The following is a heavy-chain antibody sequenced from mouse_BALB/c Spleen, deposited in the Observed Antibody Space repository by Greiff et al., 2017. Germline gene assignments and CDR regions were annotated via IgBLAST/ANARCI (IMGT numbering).Heavy chain of an antibody. V-gene: IGHV1S22*01. CDR1: GYTFTSYW. CDR3: TRSTYYGTGNYFDY. Sequence: LQQPGSELVRPGASVKLSCKASGYTFTSYWMHWVKQRPGQGLEWIGNIYPGSGSTNYDEKFKSKATLTVDTSSSTAYMQLSSLTSEDSAVYYCTRSTYYGTGNYFDYWGQGTTLTVSS. CDR2: IYPGSGST. D-gene: IGHD2-10*01. J-gene: IGHJ2*01.